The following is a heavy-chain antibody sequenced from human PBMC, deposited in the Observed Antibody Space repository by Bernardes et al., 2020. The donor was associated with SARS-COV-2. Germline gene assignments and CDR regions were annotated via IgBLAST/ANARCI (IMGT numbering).Heavy chain of an antibody. CDR2: FDPEDGET. CDR1: GYTLTELS. D-gene: IGHD5-18*01. V-gene: IGHV1-24*01. J-gene: IGHJ6*02. CDR3: ARGELWTPHYTNGMDV. Sequence: ASVKVSCKVSGYTLTELSMHWVRQAPGKGLEWMGGFDPEDGETIYAQKFQGRVTMTEDTSTDTAYMELSRLRSDDTAVYYCARGELWTPHYTNGMDVWGQGTTVTVSS.